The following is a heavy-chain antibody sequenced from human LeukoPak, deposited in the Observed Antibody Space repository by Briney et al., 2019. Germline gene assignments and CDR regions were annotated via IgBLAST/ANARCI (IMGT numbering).Heavy chain of an antibody. J-gene: IGHJ4*02. CDR1: GYTFTSYG. CDR2: INTYNGNT. D-gene: IGHD6-19*01. CDR3: AKAGSGWYYFDY. V-gene: IGHV1-18*01. Sequence: ASVKVSRKASGYTFTSYGISWVRQAPGQGLEWMGWINTYNGNTNYAQKIQGRVTMTTDTSTSTAYMELRSLRSDDTAVYFCAKAGSGWYYFDYWGQGTLVTVSS.